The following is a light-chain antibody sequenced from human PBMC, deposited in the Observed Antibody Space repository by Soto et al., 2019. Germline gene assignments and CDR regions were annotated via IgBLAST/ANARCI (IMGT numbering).Light chain of an antibody. CDR1: QSINTW. V-gene: IGKV1-5*03. Sequence: DIQMTQSPSTLSASIGDRIIITCRASQSINTWLAWYQQKPGEAPKLLIYDGSTLARVVPSRFSGSGSETEFTLTISRLQPDDFATFYCQQYQTYSRTFGQGTKVEV. CDR2: DGS. J-gene: IGKJ1*01. CDR3: QQYQTYSRT.